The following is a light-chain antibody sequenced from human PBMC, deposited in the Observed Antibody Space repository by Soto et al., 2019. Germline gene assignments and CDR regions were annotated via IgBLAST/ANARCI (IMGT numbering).Light chain of an antibody. CDR2: GAS. J-gene: IGKJ2*01. CDR1: QTLTTRF. V-gene: IGKV3-20*01. Sequence: EIVLTQSPGTLFLSPGERATLPCMASQTLTTRFLAWYQQNPGQAPRLLIYGASSRATGIPDRFSGSGSGTEYTLTISRLEPEDFAVYSCQQYADLPYTFGQGTTLEIK. CDR3: QQYADLPYT.